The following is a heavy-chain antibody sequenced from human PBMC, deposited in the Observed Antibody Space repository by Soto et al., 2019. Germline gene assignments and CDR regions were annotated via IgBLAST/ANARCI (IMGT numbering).Heavy chain of an antibody. CDR2: FDPEDGET. D-gene: IGHD6-19*01. CDR3: ATDPSIAVAADDGGSIAFDI. V-gene: IGHV1-24*01. Sequence: ASVKVSCKVSGYTLTELSMHWVRQAPGKGLEWMGGFDPEDGETIYAQKFQGRVTMTEDTSTDTAYMELSSLRSEDTAVYYCATDPSIAVAADDGGSIAFDIWGQGTMVTVSS. CDR1: GYTLTELS. J-gene: IGHJ3*02.